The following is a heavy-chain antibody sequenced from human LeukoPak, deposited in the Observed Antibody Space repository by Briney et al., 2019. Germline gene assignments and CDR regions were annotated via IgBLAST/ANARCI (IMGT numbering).Heavy chain of an antibody. CDR1: GFTFSTFA. V-gene: IGHV3-23*01. J-gene: IGHJ1*01. CDR2: IFPSGGEI. D-gene: IGHD1-1*01. CDR3: AKVYNWNHD. Sequence: GGSLRLSCAASGFTFSTFAMIWVRQPPGKGLEWVSSIFPSGGEIHYADSVRGRFTISRDNSKSTLSLQMNSLRAEDTAVYYCAKVYNWNHDWGQRTLVTVSS.